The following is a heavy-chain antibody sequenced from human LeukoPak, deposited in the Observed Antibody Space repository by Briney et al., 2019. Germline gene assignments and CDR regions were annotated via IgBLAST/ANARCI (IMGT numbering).Heavy chain of an antibody. Sequence: SVKASCKASGGTFSSYAISWVRQAPGQGLEWMGGIIPIFGTANYAQKFQGRVTITADESTSTAYMELSSLRSEDTAVYYCAARGAAAGRVYWGQGTLVTVSS. V-gene: IGHV1-69*13. CDR2: IIPIFGTA. CDR3: AARGAAAGRVY. J-gene: IGHJ4*02. D-gene: IGHD6-13*01. CDR1: GGTFSSYA.